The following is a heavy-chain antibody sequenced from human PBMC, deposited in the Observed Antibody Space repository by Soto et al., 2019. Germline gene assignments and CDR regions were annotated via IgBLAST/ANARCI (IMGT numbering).Heavy chain of an antibody. CDR1: GISLSNDRTG. CDR2: IFSNDEK. CDR3: ERILRNNHHPPDY. J-gene: IGHJ4*02. V-gene: IGHV2-26*01. Sequence: QVTLKESGPVLVKPTETLTLTCTVSGISLSNDRTGVSCIRQPPGKALEWLAHIFSNDEKSHSTSLKTRLTISKDTSKSQVVLTMTNVDHVDTATYYCERILRNNHHPPDYWGQGTLVTVSS.